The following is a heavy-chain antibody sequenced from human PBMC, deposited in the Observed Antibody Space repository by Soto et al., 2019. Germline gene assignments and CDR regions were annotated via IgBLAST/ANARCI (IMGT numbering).Heavy chain of an antibody. CDR3: ALSFTGDWNYAKRINWFDP. CDR1: GFSLSTSGVG. D-gene: IGHD1-7*01. Sequence: SGPTLVNPTQTLTLTCTFSGFSLSTSGVGVGWIRQPPGKALEWLALIYWDDDKRYSPSLKSRLTITKDTSKNQVVLTMTNMDPVDTATYYCALSFTGDWNYAKRINWFDPWGQGTLVTVSS. V-gene: IGHV2-5*02. J-gene: IGHJ5*02. CDR2: IYWDDDK.